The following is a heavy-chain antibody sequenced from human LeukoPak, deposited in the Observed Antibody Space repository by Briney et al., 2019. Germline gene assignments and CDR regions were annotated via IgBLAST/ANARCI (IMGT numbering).Heavy chain of an antibody. V-gene: IGHV3-74*01. CDR2: INSDGSST. Sequence: PGGSLRLSCAASGFTFSSYWMHWVRQAPGKGLVWVSRINSDGSSTSYADSVKGRFTISRDNAKNTLYLQMNSLRAEDMAVYYCARETYDSSGYYYFYFDYWGQGTLVTVSS. CDR1: GFTFSSYW. D-gene: IGHD3-22*01. CDR3: ARETYDSSGYYYFYFDY. J-gene: IGHJ4*02.